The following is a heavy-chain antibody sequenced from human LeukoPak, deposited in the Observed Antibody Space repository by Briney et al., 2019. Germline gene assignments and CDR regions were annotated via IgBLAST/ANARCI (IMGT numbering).Heavy chain of an antibody. CDR1: GFTFGIFSKFA. J-gene: IGHJ4*02. Sequence: PGGSLRLSCAGSGFTFGIFSKFAMSWVRQAPGKGLEWVCVISGSGDTTYYADSVRGRFTISRDNSKDTLYLQMNSLRAEDTAVYYCASGRITGWYYFDSWGQGTLVTVSS. V-gene: IGHV3-23*01. D-gene: IGHD3-16*01. CDR2: ISGSGDTT. CDR3: ASGRITGWYYFDS.